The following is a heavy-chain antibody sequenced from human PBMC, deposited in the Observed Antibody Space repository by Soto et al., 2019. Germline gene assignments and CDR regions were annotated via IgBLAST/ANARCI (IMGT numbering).Heavy chain of an antibody. V-gene: IGHV1-2*04. J-gene: IGHJ4*02. CDR3: ARPRYSSSWYAIY. Sequence: ASVKVSCKASGYTFTGYYMHWVRQAPGQGLEWMGWINPNSGGTNYAQKFQGWVTMTRDTSISTAYMELSRLRSDDTAVYYCARPRYSSSWYAIYWGQGTLVTVSS. D-gene: IGHD6-13*01. CDR1: GYTFTGYY. CDR2: INPNSGGT.